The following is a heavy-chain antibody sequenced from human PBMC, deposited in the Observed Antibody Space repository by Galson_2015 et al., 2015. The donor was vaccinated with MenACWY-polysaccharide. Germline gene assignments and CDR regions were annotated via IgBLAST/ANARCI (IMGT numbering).Heavy chain of an antibody. J-gene: IGHJ6*02. CDR1: GFTFSSYA. D-gene: IGHD1-26*01. Sequence: SLRLSCATSGFTFSSYALHWVRQAPGKGLEWVAVISYDGTNDYYADSVKGRFTISRDNSKYTLYLQMNSLRAEDTAVYYCAAGSPGSRHSYYYGMDVWGQGTTVTVSS. V-gene: IGHV3-30-3*01. CDR3: AAGSPGSRHSYYYGMDV. CDR2: ISYDGTND.